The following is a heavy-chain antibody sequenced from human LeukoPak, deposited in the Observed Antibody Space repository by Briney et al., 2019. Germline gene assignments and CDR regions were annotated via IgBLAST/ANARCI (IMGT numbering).Heavy chain of an antibody. CDR1: GFTFSSYG. CDR3: AKDQWNPDY. CDR2: VWDDGSSQ. V-gene: IGHV3-33*06. D-gene: IGHD6-19*01. J-gene: IGHJ4*02. Sequence: GGSLRLSCAASGFTFSSYGMHWVRQAPGKGLEWVAVVWDDGSSQNYADSVKGRFTISRDNSKNMLYLQMNSLRAEDTAVCYCAKDQWNPDYWGQGTLVSVSS.